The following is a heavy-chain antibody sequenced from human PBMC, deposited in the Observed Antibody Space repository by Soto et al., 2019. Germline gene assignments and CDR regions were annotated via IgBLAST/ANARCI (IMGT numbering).Heavy chain of an antibody. V-gene: IGHV4-34*01. CDR1: DGSFIGYS. J-gene: IGHJ6*02. Sequence: SETLSLTCAVYDGSFIGYSWSWIRQPPGKGLEWIGEISDSGNTNYNPSLKSRVTISVDTSKNQFSLNLSSVTAADTAVYYCARGRQGSRLVMVRGGVRTGNGMDVWGQGTTVTVSS. D-gene: IGHD3-10*01. CDR3: ARGRQGSRLVMVRGGVRTGNGMDV. CDR2: ISDSGNT.